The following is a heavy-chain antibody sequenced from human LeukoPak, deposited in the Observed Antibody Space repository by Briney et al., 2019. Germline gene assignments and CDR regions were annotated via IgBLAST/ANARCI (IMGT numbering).Heavy chain of an antibody. D-gene: IGHD2-15*01. V-gene: IGHV3-53*01. CDR2: IYSDDST. Sequence: GGSLRLSCAASGFTVSRNYMSWVRQAPGKGLEWVSVIYSDDSTYYVDSVKGRFTISRDNSKNTLYLQMNSLSAEDTAVYYCAGEYCSSGSCCPRYWGQGALVTVSS. J-gene: IGHJ4*02. CDR3: AGEYCSSGSCCPRY. CDR1: GFTVSRNY.